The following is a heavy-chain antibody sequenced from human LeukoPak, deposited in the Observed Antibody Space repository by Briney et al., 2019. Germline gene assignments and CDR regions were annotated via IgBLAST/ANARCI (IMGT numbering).Heavy chain of an antibody. J-gene: IGHJ4*02. D-gene: IGHD3-3*01. CDR3: AREVKYDFWSGYFDY. V-gene: IGHV4-34*01. Sequence: SETLSLTCAVYGGSFGGYYWSWIRQPPGKGLEWIGEINHSGSTNYNPSLKSRVTISVDTSKNQFSLKLSSVTAADTAVYYCAREVKYDFWSGYFDYWGQGTLVTVSS. CDR2: INHSGST. CDR1: GGSFGGYY.